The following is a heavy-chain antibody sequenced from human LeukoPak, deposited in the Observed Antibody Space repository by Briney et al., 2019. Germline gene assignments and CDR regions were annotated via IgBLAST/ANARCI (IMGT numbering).Heavy chain of an antibody. Sequence: PSETLSLTCAVYGGSFGGYYWSWIRQPPGKGLEWIGEINHSGSTNYNPSLKSRVTISVDTSMNQFSLKLSSVTAADTAVYYCARGPDIVVVPAALPMGDNWFDPWGQGTLVTVSS. CDR1: GGSFGGYY. CDR3: ARGPDIVVVPAALPMGDNWFDP. V-gene: IGHV4-34*01. CDR2: INHSGST. D-gene: IGHD2-2*01. J-gene: IGHJ5*02.